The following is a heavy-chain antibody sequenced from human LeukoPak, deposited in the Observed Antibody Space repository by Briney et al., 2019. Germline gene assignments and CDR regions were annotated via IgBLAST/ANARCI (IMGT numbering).Heavy chain of an antibody. D-gene: IGHD2-2*01. V-gene: IGHV1-18*01. J-gene: IGHJ4*02. CDR1: GGTFSSYA. CDR2: ISAYNGNT. CDR3: ARVPAQGYCSNTNCRYYFDY. Sequence: ASVKVSCKASGGTFSSYAISWVRQAPGQGLEWMGWISAYNGNTNYAQKFQGRVTMTTDTSTSTAYMELRSLRPDDTAVYYCARVPAQGYCSNTNCRYYFDYWGQGTLVTVSS.